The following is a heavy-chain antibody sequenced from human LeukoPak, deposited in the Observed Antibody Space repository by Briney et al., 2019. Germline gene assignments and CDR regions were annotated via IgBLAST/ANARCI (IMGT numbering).Heavy chain of an antibody. CDR3: TRGVVNLDY. CDR1: GFTFSSYW. Sequence: PGGSLRLSCAASGFTFSSYWMSWVRQAPGKGMEWVANIKQDGSEKCYVDSVKGRFTISRDNAKNSLYLQMNSLRAEDTAVYYCTRGVVNLDYWGQGTLVTVSS. V-gene: IGHV3-7*01. CDR2: IKQDGSEK. J-gene: IGHJ4*02. D-gene: IGHD3-3*01.